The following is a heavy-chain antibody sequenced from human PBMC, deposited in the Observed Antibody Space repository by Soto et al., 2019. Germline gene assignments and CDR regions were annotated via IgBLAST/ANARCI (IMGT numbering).Heavy chain of an antibody. J-gene: IGHJ4*02. V-gene: IGHV4-39*01. Sequence: SETLSLTCTVSGGSISSSSYYWGWIRQPPGKGLEWIGSIYYSGSTYYNPSLKSRVTISVDTSKNQFSLKLSSVTAADTAVYYCARAVPAAMSYFDYWGQGTLVTVSS. CDR2: IYYSGST. D-gene: IGHD2-2*01. CDR3: ARAVPAAMSYFDY. CDR1: GGSISSSSYY.